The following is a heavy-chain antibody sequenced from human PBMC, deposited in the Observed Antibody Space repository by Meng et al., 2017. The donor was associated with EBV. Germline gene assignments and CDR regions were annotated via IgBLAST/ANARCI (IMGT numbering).Heavy chain of an antibody. Sequence: QLQLRESGPGQVKPSEALSLTCTVSGDSISSFYYWGWIRQPPGRGLEWIGSVHYTGSTYYSPSLKSRVTISLDKSKNQFSLKLTSLTAADTAIYYCARGDYTNYPRWFDTWGQGTLVTVAS. D-gene: IGHD4-11*01. J-gene: IGHJ5*02. CDR3: ARGDYTNYPRWFDT. CDR2: VHYTGST. CDR1: GDSISSFYY. V-gene: IGHV4-39*07.